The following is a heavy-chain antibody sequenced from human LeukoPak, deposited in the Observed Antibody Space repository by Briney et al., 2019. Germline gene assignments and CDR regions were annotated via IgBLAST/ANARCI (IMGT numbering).Heavy chain of an antibody. D-gene: IGHD1-26*01. Sequence: PGGSLRLSCAASGFTFSTYAMNWVRQAPGKGLEWVSWIYSNSDTIYYADSVKGRFALSRDNAQNSLYLQMTSLRDEDTAVYYCSRGVGATDSWGQGTLVTVSS. CDR1: GFTFSTYA. J-gene: IGHJ4*02. CDR2: IYSNSDTI. V-gene: IGHV3-48*02. CDR3: SRGVGATDS.